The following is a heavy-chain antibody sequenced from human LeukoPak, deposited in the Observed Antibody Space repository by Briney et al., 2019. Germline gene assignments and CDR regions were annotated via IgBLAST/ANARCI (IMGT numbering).Heavy chain of an antibody. Sequence: ASVKVSCKASGYTFTGYYMHWVRQAPGQGLEWMGWINPNSGGTNYAQKFQGRVTMTRDTSISTAYMELSRLRSDDTAVYYCARRRRNYGDRRTTFDYWGQGTLVTVSS. J-gene: IGHJ4*02. V-gene: IGHV1-2*02. CDR1: GYTFTGYY. CDR3: ARRRRNYGDRRTTFDY. CDR2: INPNSGGT. D-gene: IGHD4-17*01.